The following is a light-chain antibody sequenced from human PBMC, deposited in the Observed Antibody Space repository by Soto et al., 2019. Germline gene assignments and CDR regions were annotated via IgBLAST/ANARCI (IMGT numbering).Light chain of an antibody. V-gene: IGKV1-9*01. CDR2: DAS. J-gene: IGKJ4*01. Sequence: DIQLTQSPSFLSASVGDRVTITCRASQGISTYLAWYQQRPGKAPKLLIYDASTLQSGVPSRFSGSGSGTEFTLTISSLQPEDLATYYCQQLNGYVALTFGGGTKVDNK. CDR1: QGISTY. CDR3: QQLNGYVALT.